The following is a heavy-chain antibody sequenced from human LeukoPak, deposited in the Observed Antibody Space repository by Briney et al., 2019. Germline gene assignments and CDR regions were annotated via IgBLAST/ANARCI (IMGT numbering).Heavy chain of an antibody. V-gene: IGHV4-30-2*01. CDR1: AGSFSRAGYY. CDR2: IYHSGST. CDR3: ARARYSSSSLVDY. J-gene: IGHJ4*02. D-gene: IGHD6-6*01. Sequence: SQTLSLTCTVSAGSFSRAGYYWNWIRQPPGTDLEWIGYIYHSGSTYYNPSLKSRVTISADWSKNQFSLKLSSVTAADTAVYYCARARYSSSSLVDYWGQGTLVTVSS.